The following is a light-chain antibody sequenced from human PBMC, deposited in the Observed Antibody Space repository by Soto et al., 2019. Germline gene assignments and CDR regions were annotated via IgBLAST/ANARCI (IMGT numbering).Light chain of an antibody. V-gene: IGKV1-33*01. CDR3: RQYDILPIT. Sequence: IQITQSPSSLSSSALDRVTITCQASQDISNYLNWYQQKPGKAPKLLIYDASNLETGVPSRFSGSGSGTDFTFTISSLQTEDIGAYYCRQYDILPITFGRGTRLEIK. CDR1: QDISNY. J-gene: IGKJ5*01. CDR2: DAS.